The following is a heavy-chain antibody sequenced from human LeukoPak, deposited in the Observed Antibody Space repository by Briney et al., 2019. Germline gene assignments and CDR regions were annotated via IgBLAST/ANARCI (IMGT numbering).Heavy chain of an antibody. Sequence: PGSSPMLFCGASGFRFISYSISWVRQAPGAGLEGVVRISNDGSDKYYAQSVKGRFTISRDSFKNAVYLEVSSLSVEDTAIYYCATEKVSYFVGYWGRRPLVTVSS. CDR3: ATEKVSYFVGY. D-gene: IGHD2-21*01. CDR1: GFRFISYS. J-gene: IGHJ4*02. CDR2: ISNDGSDK. V-gene: IGHV3-30*04.